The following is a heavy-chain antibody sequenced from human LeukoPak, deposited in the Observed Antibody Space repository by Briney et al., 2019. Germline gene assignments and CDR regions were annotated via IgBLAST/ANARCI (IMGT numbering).Heavy chain of an antibody. V-gene: IGHV3-23*01. CDR2: ISGSGGST. CDR3: ANSAGGFSEVLGLLFGPFDY. D-gene: IGHD3/OR15-3a*01. Sequence: GGSLRLSCAASGFTFSTYVMIWVRQAPGKGLEWVSVISGSGGSTTYADSVKGRFTISRDNSNNTLYLQMNSLRAEDTAVYYCANSAGGFSEVLGLLFGPFDYWGQGILVTVSS. J-gene: IGHJ4*02. CDR1: GFTFSTYV.